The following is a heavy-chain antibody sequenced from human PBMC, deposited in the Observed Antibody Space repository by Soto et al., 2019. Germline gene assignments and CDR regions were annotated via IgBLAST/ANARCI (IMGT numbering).Heavy chain of an antibody. Sequence: SETLSLTCTVSGGSVSSGSYYWSWIRQPPGKGLEWIGYIYYSGSTNYNPSLKSRVTISVDTSKNQFSLKLSSVTAADTAVYYCARGQVRSYYGMDVWCQGTTVT. CDR1: GGSVSSGSYY. J-gene: IGHJ6*02. CDR3: ARGQVRSYYGMDV. V-gene: IGHV4-61*01. D-gene: IGHD3-10*01. CDR2: IYYSGST.